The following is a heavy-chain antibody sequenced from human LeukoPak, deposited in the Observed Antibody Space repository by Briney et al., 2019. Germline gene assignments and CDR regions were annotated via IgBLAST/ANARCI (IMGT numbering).Heavy chain of an antibody. D-gene: IGHD6-6*01. Sequence: SETLSLTCTVSGGSISSYYWSWIRQPPGKGLEWIGYIYTSGSTNYNPSLKSRVTISVDTSKNQFSLKLSSVTAADTAVYYCARHRGYSSSPFDYWGHGTLVTVSS. J-gene: IGHJ4*01. CDR2: IYTSGST. CDR3: ARHRGYSSSPFDY. V-gene: IGHV4-4*09. CDR1: GGSISSYY.